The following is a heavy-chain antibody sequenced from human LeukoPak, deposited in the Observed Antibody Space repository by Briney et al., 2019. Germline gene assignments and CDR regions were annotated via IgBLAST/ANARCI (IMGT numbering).Heavy chain of an antibody. CDR3: AWKGGHFDY. CDR1: GDSINYYY. V-gene: IGHV4-59*01. Sequence: PSETLSLTCTVSGDSINYYYWSWIRQSPGKGLEWIGYVYYNGSAKYNPSLKSRVTISVDMSKNQFSLKVSSVTAADTAIYYCAWKGGHFDYWGQGTLVTVS. CDR2: VYYNGSA. D-gene: IGHD1-1*01. J-gene: IGHJ4*02.